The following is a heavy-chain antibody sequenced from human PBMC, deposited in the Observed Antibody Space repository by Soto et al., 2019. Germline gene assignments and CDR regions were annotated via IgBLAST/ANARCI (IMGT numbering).Heavy chain of an antibody. D-gene: IGHD1-26*01. CDR3: AKGETVEYFDY. CDR1: GFTVSSKY. V-gene: IGHV3-66*01. J-gene: IGHJ4*02. CDR2: IYSGGST. Sequence: GGSLRLSCAASGFTVSSKYMSWVRQAPGKGLEWVSVIYSGGSTNYADSVKGRFTISRDNSKNTLYLQMNSLRAEDTAVYYCAKGETVEYFDYWGQGTLVTVSS.